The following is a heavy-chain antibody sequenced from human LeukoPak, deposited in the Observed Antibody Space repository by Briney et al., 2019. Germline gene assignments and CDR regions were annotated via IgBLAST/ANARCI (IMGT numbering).Heavy chain of an antibody. D-gene: IGHD3-10*01. CDR1: GGSISSSSYY. Sequence: KPSETLSLTCTVSGGSISSSSYYWGWIRQPPGKGLEWIGSIYYSGSTYYNPSLKSRVTISVDTSKNQFSLKLSSVTAADTAVYYCARYRLTVRGVIGGGDWFDPWGQGTLVTVSS. CDR2: IYYSGST. V-gene: IGHV4-39*07. J-gene: IGHJ5*02. CDR3: ARYRLTVRGVIGGGDWFDP.